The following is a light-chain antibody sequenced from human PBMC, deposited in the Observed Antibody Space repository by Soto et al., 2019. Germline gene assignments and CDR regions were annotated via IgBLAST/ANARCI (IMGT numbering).Light chain of an antibody. V-gene: IGKV1-39*01. CDR1: QSISSY. J-gene: IGKJ2*01. CDR2: AAS. Sequence: DIQMTQSPSSLSASVGDRVTITCRASQSISSYLNWYQQKPGKAPKLLIYAASSLQSGVPSRFSGSGSGTDFTLTITSLQSEDFAVYYCQQYHNWPPQYTFGQGTQLQIK. CDR3: QQYHNWPPQYT.